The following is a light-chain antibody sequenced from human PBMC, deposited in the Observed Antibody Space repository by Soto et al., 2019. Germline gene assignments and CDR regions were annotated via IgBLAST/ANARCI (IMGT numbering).Light chain of an antibody. CDR2: EAS. J-gene: IGKJ1*01. V-gene: IGKV1-5*03. CDR1: QMIYTW. CDR3: QQYNTFWT. Sequence: DIQMTQSPSTLSASVGDSVTITCRASQMIYTWLAWYQQKPGKAPKLLIYEASSLDVGVPSRFSGSGSGTEFTLTISSLQPDDFATYYCQQYNTFWTFGRGTKVDIK.